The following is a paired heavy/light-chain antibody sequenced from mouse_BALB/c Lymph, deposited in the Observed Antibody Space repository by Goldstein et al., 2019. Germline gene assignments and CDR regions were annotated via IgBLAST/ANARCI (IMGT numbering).Heavy chain of an antibody. Sequence: EVQLQESGPSLVKPSQTLSLTCSVTGDSITSGYWNWIRKFPGNKLEYMGYISYSGSTYYNPSLKSRISITRDTSKNQYYLQLNSVTTEDTATYYCARWSGITGYFDVWGAGTTVTVSS. CDR3: ARWSGITGYFDV. J-gene: IGHJ1*01. V-gene: IGHV3-8*02. CDR2: ISYSGST. CDR1: GDSITSGY. D-gene: IGHD1-1*01.
Light chain of an antibody. CDR1: KSISKY. CDR2: SGS. CDR3: QQHNEYPWT. Sequence: DVQITQSPSYLAASPGETITINCRASKSISKYLAWYQEKPGKTNKLLIYSGSTLQSGIPSRFSGSGSGTDFTLTISSLEPEDFAMYYCQQHNEYPWTFGGGTKLEIK. V-gene: IGKV16-104*01. J-gene: IGKJ1*01.